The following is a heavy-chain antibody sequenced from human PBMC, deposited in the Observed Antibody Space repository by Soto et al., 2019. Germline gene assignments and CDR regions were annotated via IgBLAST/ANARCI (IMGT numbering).Heavy chain of an antibody. CDR3: AKEFYYDASGQYSDLYFDS. CDR2: ISTRGGRT. V-gene: IGHV3-23*01. J-gene: IGHJ4*02. D-gene: IGHD3-22*01. CDR1: GFSFSSYA. Sequence: GGSLRLSCAASGFSFSSYAMSWVRQAPPQGLEWVSSISTRGGRTSYADSVKGRFSISRDNSANAVYLDMDNLRADDTGIYYCAKEFYYDASGQYSDLYFDSWGQGALVTVSS.